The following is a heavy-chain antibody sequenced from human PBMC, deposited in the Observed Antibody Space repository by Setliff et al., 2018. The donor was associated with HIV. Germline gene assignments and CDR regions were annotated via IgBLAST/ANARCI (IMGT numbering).Heavy chain of an antibody. CDR1: GVSISGHF. D-gene: IGHD3-22*01. Sequence: SETLSLTCFVSGVSISGHFWGWIRQPPGKGLEWIGYIYTSGTTEYNPSLDSRVTISVDTSKNQFSLRLRSVTAADTALYYCARLGRAIDRGGYSLRFDYWGQGTLVTVSS. J-gene: IGHJ4*02. CDR3: ARLGRAIDRGGYSLRFDY. CDR2: IYTSGTT. V-gene: IGHV4-4*09.